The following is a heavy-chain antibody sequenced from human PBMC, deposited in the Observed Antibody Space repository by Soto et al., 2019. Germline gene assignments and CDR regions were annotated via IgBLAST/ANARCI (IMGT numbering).Heavy chain of an antibody. J-gene: IGHJ4*02. CDR2: INPNGGIT. CDR1: GYTFTHYY. Sequence: ASVKVSCKASGYTFTHYYIHWVRQAPGRGLEWMGIINPNGGITTYAQKFRAGFTMTRDTSTSTVYLELSSLRSEDSAIYYCATSGNEAMAFDYGGQGTVVTVS. CDR3: ATSGNEAMAFDY. V-gene: IGHV1-46*01. D-gene: IGHD5-18*01.